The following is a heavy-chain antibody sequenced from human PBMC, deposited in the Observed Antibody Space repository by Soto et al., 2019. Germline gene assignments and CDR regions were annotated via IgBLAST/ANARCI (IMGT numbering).Heavy chain of an antibody. V-gene: IGHV1-18*01. CDR3: ARRGASIFDS. J-gene: IGHJ4*02. CDR1: GYTFTIYG. D-gene: IGHD6-6*01. CDR2: ISVYNDKR. Sequence: VELVQSGGEVKKPGASVTVSCKASGYTFTIYGIAWVRQVPGQGLEWMGWISVYNDKRNYAQKFQGRVTMTTDTSPSTAYLSLSNLRSDDTAVYFCARRGASIFDSWGQGTLVTVSS.